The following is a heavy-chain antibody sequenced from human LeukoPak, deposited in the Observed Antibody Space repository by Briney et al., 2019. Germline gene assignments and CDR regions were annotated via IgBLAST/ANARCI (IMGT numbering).Heavy chain of an antibody. CDR1: GVSISSSNW. V-gene: IGHV4-4*02. D-gene: IGHD3-9*01. CDR3: ARGLAGYYPTNWFDP. J-gene: IGHJ5*02. CDR2: IYHSGST. Sequence: SGTLSLTCAVSGVSISSSNWWSWVRQPPGKGLEWIGEIYHSGSTNYNPSLKSRVTISVDKSKNQFSLKLSSVTAADTAVYYCARGLAGYYPTNWFDPWGQGTLVTVSS.